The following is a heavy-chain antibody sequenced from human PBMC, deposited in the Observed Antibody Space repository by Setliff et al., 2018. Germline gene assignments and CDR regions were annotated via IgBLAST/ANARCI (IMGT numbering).Heavy chain of an antibody. D-gene: IGHD3-3*01. V-gene: IGHV4-39*07. Sequence: SETLSLTCTVSGGSISSSSYYWGWIRQPPGKGLEWIGSIYYSGSTYYNPSLKSRVTISVDTSKNQFSLKLSSVTAADTAVYYCAREEYYNFWSGFMDVWGQGTTVTVSS. CDR3: AREEYYNFWSGFMDV. CDR2: IYYSGST. J-gene: IGHJ6*02. CDR1: GGSISSSSYY.